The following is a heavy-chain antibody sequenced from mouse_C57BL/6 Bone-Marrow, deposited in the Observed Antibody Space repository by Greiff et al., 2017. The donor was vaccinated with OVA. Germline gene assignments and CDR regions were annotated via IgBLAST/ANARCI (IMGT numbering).Heavy chain of an antibody. CDR3: AKDLKEMGY. CDR1: GFTFSSYA. V-gene: IGHV5-4*01. D-gene: IGHD1-3*01. CDR2: ISDGGSYT. J-gene: IGHJ4*01. Sequence: EVQGVESGGGLVKPGGSLKLSCAASGFTFSSYAMSWVRQTPEKRLEWVATISDGGSYTYYPYNVKGRFTITRDKAKNNLYLQMSHLKSKDTAMYYCAKDLKEMGYWGQGTSVTVSS.